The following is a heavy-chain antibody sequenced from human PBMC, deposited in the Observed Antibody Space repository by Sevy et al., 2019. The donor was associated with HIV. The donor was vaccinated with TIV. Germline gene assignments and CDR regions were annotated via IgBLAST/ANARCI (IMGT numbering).Heavy chain of an antibody. D-gene: IGHD3-22*01. J-gene: IGHJ4*02. Sequence: SETLSLTCTVSGGSISSYYWSWSRQPAGKGLEWIGRIYTSGSTNYNPPLKSRVTMSVDTSKNQFSLKLSSVTAADTAVYYCARDGGPYYYDSSGYYYPLDYWGQGTLVTVSS. CDR1: GGSISSYY. CDR3: ARDGGPYYYDSSGYYYPLDY. V-gene: IGHV4-4*07. CDR2: IYTSGST.